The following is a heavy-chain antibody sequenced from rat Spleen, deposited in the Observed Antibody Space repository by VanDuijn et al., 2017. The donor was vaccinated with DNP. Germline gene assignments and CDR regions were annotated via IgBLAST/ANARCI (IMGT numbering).Heavy chain of an antibody. CDR2: IISSGGST. D-gene: IGHD1-9*01. J-gene: IGHJ2*01. CDR1: GFTFNNYW. CDR3: ATRTTGIFDY. Sequence: EVQLVESGGGLVQPGGSLKLSCVASGFTFNNYWMTWIRQVPGKGLEWVASIISSGGSTYYPDSVKGRFTIFRDNAKSSLYLQMDSLRSEDTATYYCATRTTGIFDYWGQGVMVTVSS. V-gene: IGHV5-31*01.